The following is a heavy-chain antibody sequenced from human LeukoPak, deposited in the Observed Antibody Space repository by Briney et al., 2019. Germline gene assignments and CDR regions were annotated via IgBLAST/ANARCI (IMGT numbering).Heavy chain of an antibody. V-gene: IGHV3-66*01. CDR3: ARDSANYHFAF. J-gene: IGHJ4*02. D-gene: IGHD4/OR15-4a*01. CDR1: GFTVNNNY. CDR2: IYNNGAT. Sequence: PGGSLRLSCAASGFTVNNNYVSWVRQAPGKGPEWVSVIYNNGATYYADSVNGRFTISRDNSKNMVYLEMNDLRVEDTAVYYCARDSANYHFAFWGQGTLVTVSS.